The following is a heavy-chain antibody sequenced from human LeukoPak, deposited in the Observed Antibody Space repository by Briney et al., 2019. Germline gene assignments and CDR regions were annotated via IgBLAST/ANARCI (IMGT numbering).Heavy chain of an antibody. J-gene: IGHJ4*02. CDR2: IDHRGDT. D-gene: IGHD5-24*01. V-gene: IGHV4-34*01. CDR1: GGPFSRYY. CDR3: AREGLRNVHNPLGY. Sequence: TSETLSLTCAVYGGPFSRYYWSWIRQSPGKGLEWIAEIDHRGDTNYNPSVKSRVTISIDTSKNQFSLKLSSVTAADTAVYYCAREGLRNVHNPLGYWGQGTLVTVSS.